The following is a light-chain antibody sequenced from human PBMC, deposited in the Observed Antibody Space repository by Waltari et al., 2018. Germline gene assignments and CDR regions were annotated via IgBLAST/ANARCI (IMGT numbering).Light chain of an antibody. CDR1: QSLVQSDGNTF. J-gene: IGKJ2*01. V-gene: IGKV2-30*02. CDR3: LQSSQWPYA. Sequence: DVVMTQSPLSLAVTLGQPASISCWSSQSLVQSDGNTFLNWFHQRPGQSPRRLIYKVSNLECGVPDRFSGSGSGTDFTLKISRVEAEDVGIFYCLQSSQWPYAFGQGTKLEIK. CDR2: KVS.